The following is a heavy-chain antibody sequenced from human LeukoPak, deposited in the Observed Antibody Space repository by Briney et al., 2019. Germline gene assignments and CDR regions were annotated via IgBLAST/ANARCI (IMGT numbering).Heavy chain of an antibody. V-gene: IGHV4-61*01. CDR3: ARVGWYGGLTEFDY. D-gene: IGHD3-10*01. J-gene: IGHJ4*02. CDR2: IYYSGST. Sequence: SDTLSLTCTVSGGSVSSGSYYWSWIPPPPGTGLEWIGSIYYSGSTNYNPSLKSRVTISGDTSKNQFSLKLSSVTAADTAVYYCARVGWYGGLTEFDYWGQGTLVTVSS. CDR1: GGSVSSGSYY.